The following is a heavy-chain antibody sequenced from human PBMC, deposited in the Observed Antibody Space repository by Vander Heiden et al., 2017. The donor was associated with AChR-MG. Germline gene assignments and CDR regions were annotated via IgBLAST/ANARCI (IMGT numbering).Heavy chain of an antibody. D-gene: IGHD2-21*02. Sequence: EVQLLESGGGLVQPGGSLRLSCAASGFTFRSYAMSWVRQARGKGLEWVSVISGSGAGTHYADSVKGRFTISRDNSKNTLCLQMNSLRAEDTAVYYCAKIQNLGDIDAFDIWGQGTMVTVSS. CDR1: GFTFRSYA. CDR2: ISGSGAGT. V-gene: IGHV3-23*01. J-gene: IGHJ3*02. CDR3: AKIQNLGDIDAFDI.